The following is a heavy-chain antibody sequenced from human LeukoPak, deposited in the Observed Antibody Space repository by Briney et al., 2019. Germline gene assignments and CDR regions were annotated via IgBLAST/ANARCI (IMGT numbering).Heavy chain of an antibody. D-gene: IGHD3-16*02. J-gene: IGHJ4*02. Sequence: PSETLSLTCTVSGGSISGYYWSWIRQPAGKGLEWIGRIYTSGSTNYNPSLKSRVTMSVDTSKNQFSLKLSSVTAADTAVYYCARSSDYVWGSYRFDYWGQGTLVTVSS. CDR3: ARSSDYVWGSYRFDY. V-gene: IGHV4-4*07. CDR1: GGSISGYY. CDR2: IYTSGST.